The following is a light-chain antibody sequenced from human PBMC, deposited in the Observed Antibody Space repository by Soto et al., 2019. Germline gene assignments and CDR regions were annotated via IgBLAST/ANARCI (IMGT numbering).Light chain of an antibody. V-gene: IGKV1-9*01. Sequence: DIQLTQSPSFLSASVGDRVTITCRASQGISSYLAWYQQKPGKAPKLLIYAASTLQSGVPSRFSGSGSGTEFTLTISRLQPEDVATYYCQQLNSYPCLTFGGGTKVEIK. CDR3: QQLNSYPCLT. J-gene: IGKJ4*01. CDR1: QGISSY. CDR2: AAS.